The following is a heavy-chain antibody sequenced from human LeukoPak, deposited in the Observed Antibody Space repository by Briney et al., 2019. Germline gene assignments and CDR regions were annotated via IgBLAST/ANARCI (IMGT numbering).Heavy chain of an antibody. CDR1: GFTVSSNY. V-gene: IGHV3-66*01. CDR3: AREHGRPTYSSSWYYFDY. J-gene: IGHJ4*02. D-gene: IGHD6-13*01. CDR2: IYSGGST. Sequence: TGGSLRLSCAASGFTVSSNYMGWVRQAPGKGLEWVSVIYSGGSTYYADSVKGRFTISRDNSKNTLYLQMNSLRAEDTAVYYCAREHGRPTYSSSWYYFDYWGQGTLVTVSS.